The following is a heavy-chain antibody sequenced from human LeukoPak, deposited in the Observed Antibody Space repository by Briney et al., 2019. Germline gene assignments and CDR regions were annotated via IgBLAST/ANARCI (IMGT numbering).Heavy chain of an antibody. Sequence: GKSLRLSCAASGFTFNNYGMHWVRQAPGKGLEWVAVIWYDGSNKYYADSVRGRFNISRDNSKNTVYLHLHSLRAEDTAVYYCAKDLNCDYLDYWGLGKLVTVSS. V-gene: IGHV3-33*06. D-gene: IGHD1-20*01. J-gene: IGHJ4*01. CDR1: GFTFNNYG. CDR3: AKDLNCDYLDY. CDR2: IWYDGSNK.